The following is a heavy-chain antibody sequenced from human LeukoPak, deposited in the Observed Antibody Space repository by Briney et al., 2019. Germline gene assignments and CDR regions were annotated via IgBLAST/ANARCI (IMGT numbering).Heavy chain of an antibody. D-gene: IGHD3-3*01. J-gene: IGHJ4*02. CDR1: GFTFSSYA. CDR2: ISYDGSNK. CDR3: ARDADFWSGYFSTSYFDY. V-gene: IGHV3-30-3*01. Sequence: GGSLRLSCAASGFTFSSYAMHWVRQAPGKGLEWVAVISYDGSNKYYADSVKGRFTISRDNSKNTLYLQMNSLRAEDTAVYYCARDADFWSGYFSTSYFDYWGQGTLVTVSS.